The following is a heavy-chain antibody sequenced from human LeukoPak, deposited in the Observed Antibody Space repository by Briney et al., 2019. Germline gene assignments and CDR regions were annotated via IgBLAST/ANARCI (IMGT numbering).Heavy chain of an antibody. CDR2: ISGSGGST. V-gene: IGHV3-23*01. CDR1: GFTFSSYA. J-gene: IGHJ4*02. D-gene: IGHD3-3*01. CDR3: AKDLAVSYYDFWSGPSYYFDY. Sequence: PGGSLRLSCAASGFTFSSYAMSWVRQAPGKGLDWVSAISGSGGSTYYADSVKGRFTISRDNSKNTLYLQMNSLRAEDTAVYYCAKDLAVSYYDFWSGPSYYFDYWGQGTLVTVSS.